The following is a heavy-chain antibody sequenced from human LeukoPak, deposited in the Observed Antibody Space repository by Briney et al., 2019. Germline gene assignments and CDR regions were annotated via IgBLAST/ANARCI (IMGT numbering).Heavy chain of an antibody. CDR2: FYPEDGET. V-gene: IGHV1-24*01. CDR1: GNTLTELS. Sequence: ASVKVSCKVSGNTLTELSMHWVRQVAGKGLEWMGGFYPEDGETIYAQRLQGRVTMTEDTSTDTAYMELSSLRSEDTAVYYCATVDMDVWGQGTTVTVS. J-gene: IGHJ6*02. CDR3: ATVDMDV.